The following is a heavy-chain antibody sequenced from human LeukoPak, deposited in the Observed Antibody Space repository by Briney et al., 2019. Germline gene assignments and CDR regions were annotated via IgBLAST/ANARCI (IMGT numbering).Heavy chain of an antibody. Sequence: ASVKVSCKASGYTFTSYDINWVRQATGQGLEWMGWMNPNSGNTGYAQKFQGRVTMTRNTSISTAYMELSSLRSEDTAVYYCAIGRYGDYAIDYWGQGTLVTVSS. J-gene: IGHJ4*02. V-gene: IGHV1-8*01. CDR2: MNPNSGNT. D-gene: IGHD4-17*01. CDR1: GYTFTSYD. CDR3: AIGRYGDYAIDY.